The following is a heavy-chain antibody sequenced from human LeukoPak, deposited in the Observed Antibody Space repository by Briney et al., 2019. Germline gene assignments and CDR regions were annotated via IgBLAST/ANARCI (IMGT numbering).Heavy chain of an antibody. CDR2: INPNSGGT. J-gene: IGHJ4*02. CDR3: ARVSGSYYNGPFDY. D-gene: IGHD3-10*01. V-gene: IGHV1-2*06. Sequence: SVKDSCKASGYTFTGYYMHWVRQAPGQELEWMGRINPNSGGTDSAQKFQGRVTKTRDTSISTAYMELSRLRSDDTAVYCCARVSGSYYNGPFDYWGQGTLVTVSS. CDR1: GYTFTGYY.